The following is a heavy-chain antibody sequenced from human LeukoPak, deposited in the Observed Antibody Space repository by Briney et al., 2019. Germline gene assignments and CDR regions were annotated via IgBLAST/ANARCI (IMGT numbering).Heavy chain of an antibody. D-gene: IGHD5-24*01. CDR2: INPSGGST. CDR3: VRRSVMATISGADAFDI. CDR1: GYTFTSYY. J-gene: IGHJ3*02. Sequence: ASVTVSCKASGYTFTSYYMHWVRQAPGQGLEWMGIINPSGGSTSYAQKFQGRVTMTRDMSTSTVYMELSSLRSEDTAVYYCVRRSVMATISGADAFDIWGQGTMVTVSS. V-gene: IGHV1-46*01.